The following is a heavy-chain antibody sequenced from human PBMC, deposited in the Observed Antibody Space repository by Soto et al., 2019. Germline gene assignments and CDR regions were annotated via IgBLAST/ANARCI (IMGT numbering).Heavy chain of an antibody. CDR3: ARVTRSTVMTIAHFDY. D-gene: IGHD2-21*01. CDR1: GRSLSGYY. J-gene: IGHJ4*02. V-gene: IGHV4-34*01. CDR2: IHHTGST. Sequence: QVQLQQWGAGLLKPSETLSLTCDGRSLSGYYWSWLRQSPGVGLEWIVEIHHTGSTNYNPSLKSRVTISADMSQKQLFLKLIAVTAADTAVYYFARVTRSTVMTIAHFDYWGQGTLVTVSS.